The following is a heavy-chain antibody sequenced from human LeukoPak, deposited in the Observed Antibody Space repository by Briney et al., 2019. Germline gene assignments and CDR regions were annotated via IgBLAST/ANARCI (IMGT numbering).Heavy chain of an antibody. CDR1: GGSISSGGYS. V-gene: IGHV4-30-2*01. Sequence: SETLSLTCAVSGGSISSGGYSWSWIRQPPGKGLEWIGYIYQNGNTYYNPSLKSRVTISVDRSKNQFSLNLSSVTAADTAVYYCGRGGIAAAASGIDYWGQGTLVAVSS. CDR2: IYQNGNT. D-gene: IGHD6-13*01. CDR3: GRGGIAAAASGIDY. J-gene: IGHJ4*02.